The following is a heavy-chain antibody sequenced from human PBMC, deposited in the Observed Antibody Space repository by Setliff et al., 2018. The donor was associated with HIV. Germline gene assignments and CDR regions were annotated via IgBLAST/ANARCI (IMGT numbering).Heavy chain of an antibody. CDR3: ARQKKSSSWSPNDY. D-gene: IGHD2-2*01. CDR1: GESLSDYY. Sequence: PSETLSPTCAVYGESLSDYYWSWIRQPPGKGLEWIGEINHNKSSDYNPSLKSRVTMSVDTSKNHFSLKVKSVTAADTAVYYCARQKKSSSWSPNDYWGQGTLVTVSS. V-gene: IGHV4-34*01. CDR2: INHNKSS. J-gene: IGHJ4*02.